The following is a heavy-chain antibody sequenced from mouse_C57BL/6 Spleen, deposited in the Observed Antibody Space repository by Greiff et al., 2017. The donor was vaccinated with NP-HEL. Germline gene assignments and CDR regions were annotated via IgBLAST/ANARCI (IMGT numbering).Heavy chain of an antibody. D-gene: IGHD1-1*01. J-gene: IGHJ2*01. Sequence: VQLQQSGPELVKPGASVKISCKASGYAFSSSWMNWVKQRPGKGLEWIGRIYPGDGDTNYNGKFKGKATLTADKSSSTAYMQLSSLTSEDSAVYFCAREVYGSSPCYYWGQGTTLTVSS. CDR3: AREVYGSSPCYY. V-gene: IGHV1-82*01. CDR1: GYAFSSSW. CDR2: IYPGDGDT.